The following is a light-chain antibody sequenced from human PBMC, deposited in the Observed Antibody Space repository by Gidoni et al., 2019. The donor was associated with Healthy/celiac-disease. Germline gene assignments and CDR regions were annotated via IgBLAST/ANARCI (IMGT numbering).Light chain of an antibody. J-gene: IGLJ2*01. CDR1: SSDVGGYNY. V-gene: IGLV2-14*01. Sequence: SALTQPASVSGSPGQSITISCTGTSSDVGGYNYVSWYQQHPGKAPKLMIYDVINRPSGVSNRFSGSKSCNTASLTISGLQAEDEADYYCSSYTSSSTLVVFGGGTKLTVL. CDR2: DVI. CDR3: SSYTSSSTLVV.